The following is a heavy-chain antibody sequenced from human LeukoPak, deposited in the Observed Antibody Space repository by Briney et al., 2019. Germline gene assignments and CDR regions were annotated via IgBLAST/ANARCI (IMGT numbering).Heavy chain of an antibody. CDR3: AKDHAGPVDF. Sequence: GGSLRLSCAASGFTVSSNYMSWVRQAPGKGLEWVSAISGNGDSSYYAASVRGRFTISRDNSKNTLYLQMNSLRAEDTAVYYCAKDHAGPVDFWGQGTLVTVSS. D-gene: IGHD3-10*01. J-gene: IGHJ4*02. CDR1: GFTVSSNY. CDR2: ISGNGDSS. V-gene: IGHV3-23*01.